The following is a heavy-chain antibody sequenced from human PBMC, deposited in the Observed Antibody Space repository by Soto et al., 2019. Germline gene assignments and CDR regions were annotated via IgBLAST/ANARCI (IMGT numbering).Heavy chain of an antibody. D-gene: IGHD4-17*01. V-gene: IGHV3-7*01. Sequence: HPGGSLRLSCAASGFTFSSYWMSWVLQAPGKGLEWVANIKQDGSEKYYVDSVKGRFTISRDNATNSLYLQMNSLRAEDTAVYYSARECTVFLFYYMDVWGKGTTVTVSS. CDR3: ARECTVFLFYYMDV. J-gene: IGHJ6*03. CDR1: GFTFSSYW. CDR2: IKQDGSEK.